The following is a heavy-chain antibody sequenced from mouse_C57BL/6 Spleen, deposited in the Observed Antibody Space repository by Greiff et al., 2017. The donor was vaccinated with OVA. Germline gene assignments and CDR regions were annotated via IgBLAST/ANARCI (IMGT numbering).Heavy chain of an antibody. CDR3: AKVITTVVAYYFDY. CDR2: IHPNSGST. Sequence: QVQLQQSGAELVKPGASVKLSCKASGYTFTSYWMHWVKQRPGQGLEWIGMIHPNSGSTNYNEKFKSKATLTVDKSSSTAYMQLSSLTSEDSAVYYCAKVITTVVAYYFDYWGQGTTLTVSS. D-gene: IGHD1-1*01. J-gene: IGHJ2*01. CDR1: GYTFTSYW. V-gene: IGHV1-64*01.